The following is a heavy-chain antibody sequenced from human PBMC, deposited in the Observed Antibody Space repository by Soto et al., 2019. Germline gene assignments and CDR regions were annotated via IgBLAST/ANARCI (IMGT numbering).Heavy chain of an antibody. J-gene: IGHJ5*02. D-gene: IGHD6-13*01. CDR1: GGSISSYY. Sequence: SETLSLTCTVSGGSISSYYWSWIRQPPGKGLEWIGYIYYSGSTNYNPSLKSRVTISVDTSKNQFSLKLSSVTAADTAVYYCARGYPGIAAAVSWFDPWGQGTLVTVSS. CDR3: ARGYPGIAAAVSWFDP. V-gene: IGHV4-59*01. CDR2: IYYSGST.